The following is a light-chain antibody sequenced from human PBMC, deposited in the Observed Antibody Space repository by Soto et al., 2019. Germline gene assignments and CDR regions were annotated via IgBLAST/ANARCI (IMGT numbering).Light chain of an antibody. Sequence: EIVMTQSPATLSVSPGERATLSCRASQSVSSNLAWYQQKPGQAPRLLIYGASTRATGIPARFSGSGSGTEFTLTISSLQSEDFAVYYCQQYNTWLAWRFCQGTKV. CDR2: GAS. CDR3: QQYNTWLAWR. V-gene: IGKV3-15*01. J-gene: IGKJ1*01. CDR1: QSVSSN.